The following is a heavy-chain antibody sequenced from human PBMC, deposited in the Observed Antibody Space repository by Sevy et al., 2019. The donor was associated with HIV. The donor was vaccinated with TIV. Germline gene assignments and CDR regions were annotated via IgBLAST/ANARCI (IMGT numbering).Heavy chain of an antibody. CDR2: TRNKADGYTT. CDR3: ATHAGIAAAGRVFDY. V-gene: IGHV3-72*01. D-gene: IGHD6-13*01. Sequence: GGSLRLSCVASGFTFSDHYMEWVRQAPGKGLEWVGRTRNKADGYTTEYAASVKGSFTISRDESKNSLYVQMNSLKAGETAGYYCATHAGIAAAGRVFDYWGQGTLVTVSS. J-gene: IGHJ4*02. CDR1: GFTFSDHY.